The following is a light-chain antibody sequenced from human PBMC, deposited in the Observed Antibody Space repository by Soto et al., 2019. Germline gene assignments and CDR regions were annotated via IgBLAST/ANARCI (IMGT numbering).Light chain of an antibody. Sequence: QSALTPPASVSGSPGQSLTISCTGTRSDIGAYNFVYWYQQHPGEVPKLILYDVNVRPSGVSNRFSGSKSGNTASLTISGLQAEDEADYYCTSWTTSTTMIFGGGTKVTVL. CDR1: RSDIGAYNF. CDR3: TSWTTSTTMI. V-gene: IGLV2-14*03. CDR2: DVN. J-gene: IGLJ2*01.